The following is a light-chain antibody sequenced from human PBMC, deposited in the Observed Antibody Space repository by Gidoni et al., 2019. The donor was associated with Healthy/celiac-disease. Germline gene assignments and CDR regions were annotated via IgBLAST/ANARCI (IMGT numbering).Light chain of an antibody. CDR2: GAS. CDR3: QQYGSSSFT. J-gene: IGKJ4*01. V-gene: IGKV3-20*01. Sequence: EIVLTQSAGTLSLSPGDRATLSCRASQSVSSSYVAWYQQNPGQAPRLLIYGASSRATGIPDRFSGSGSGTDFTLTISRLEPEYFAVYYCQQYGSSSFTFGGGTKVEIK. CDR1: QSVSSSY.